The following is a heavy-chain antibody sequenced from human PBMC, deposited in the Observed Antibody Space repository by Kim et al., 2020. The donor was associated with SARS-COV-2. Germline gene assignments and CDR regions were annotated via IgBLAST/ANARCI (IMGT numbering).Heavy chain of an antibody. J-gene: IGHJ4*02. CDR2: INSDGRDT. V-gene: IGHV3-74*01. CDR1: GFLFRTYW. Sequence: GGSLRLSCAASGFLFRTYWMHWVRQAPGKGLVWVSPINSDGRDTRSADSVTGRFSITRDNAKNKLTLQLHRMSVENTAMSYYDSTMALRVSYCGQGALVT. D-gene: IGHD3-10*01. CDR3: DSTMALRVSY.